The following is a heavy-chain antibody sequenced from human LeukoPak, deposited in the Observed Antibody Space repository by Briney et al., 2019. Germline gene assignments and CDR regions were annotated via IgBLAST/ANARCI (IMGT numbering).Heavy chain of an antibody. CDR2: IYPGDSDT. J-gene: IGHJ4*02. CDR3: ARRDYYGSGSYYPLRH. CDR1: GYSFTNYW. V-gene: IGHV5-51*01. D-gene: IGHD3-10*01. Sequence: GESLKISCKGSGYSFTNYWIGWVRQMPGKGLEWMGIIYPGDSDTRYSPSFQGQVTISADKSINTAYLQWSSLKASDTAMYYCARRDYYGSGSYYPLRHWGQGTLVTVSS.